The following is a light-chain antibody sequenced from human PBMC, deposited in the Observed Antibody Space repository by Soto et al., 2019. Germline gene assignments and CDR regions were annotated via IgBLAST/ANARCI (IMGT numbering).Light chain of an antibody. CDR3: QQYISYRA. CDR2: KAS. CDR1: QSIDTW. V-gene: IGKV1-5*03. Sequence: DIRMTQSPSTLSASVGDTVTITCRASQSIDTWFAWHQQKPGRAPKLLISKASILESGVPSRFSGSGSGTDFTLTINGLQPDDFAIYYCQQYISYRAFGQGTKVEI. J-gene: IGKJ1*01.